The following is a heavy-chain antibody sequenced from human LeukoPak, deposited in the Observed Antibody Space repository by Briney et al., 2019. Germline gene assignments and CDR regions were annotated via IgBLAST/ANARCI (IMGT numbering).Heavy chain of an antibody. Sequence: GGSLRLFCAASGFTFSSYGMHWVRQAPSKGREGGAVIWYNGINKYYADSVEGRFTISRDNSKNTLYLQMNSLRAEDTALYYCARGPVVTPYYFDYWGQGTLVTVSS. CDR3: ARGPVVTPYYFDY. CDR2: IWYNGINK. J-gene: IGHJ4*02. V-gene: IGHV3-33*01. D-gene: IGHD3-22*01. CDR1: GFTFSSYG.